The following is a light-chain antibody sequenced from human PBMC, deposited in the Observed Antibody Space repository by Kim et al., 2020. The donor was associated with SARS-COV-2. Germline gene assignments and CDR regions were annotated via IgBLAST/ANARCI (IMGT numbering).Light chain of an antibody. V-gene: IGLV3-21*04. Sequence: SYELTQPPSVSVAPGKTARITCGGSNIGSKSVHWYQQKPGQAPVLVIYYNSDRPSGIPERFSGSNSGNTATLTISRVEAGDEADYYCQVWDSSSDHRVFGGGTQLTVL. J-gene: IGLJ2*01. CDR3: QVWDSSSDHRV. CDR2: YNS. CDR1: NIGSKS.